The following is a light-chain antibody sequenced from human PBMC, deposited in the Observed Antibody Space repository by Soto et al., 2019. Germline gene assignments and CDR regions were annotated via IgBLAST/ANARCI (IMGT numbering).Light chain of an antibody. Sequence: EILMTQSPATLSVSPGERATLSFRASQSVSPNVAWYQQRPGQAPRLLIYGASTRATGIPGRFSGSGSGTEFTLTISSLESEDFAVYYCQQYGSSWTFGQGTKVDI. CDR1: QSVSPN. CDR2: GAS. J-gene: IGKJ1*01. CDR3: QQYGSSWT. V-gene: IGKV3-15*01.